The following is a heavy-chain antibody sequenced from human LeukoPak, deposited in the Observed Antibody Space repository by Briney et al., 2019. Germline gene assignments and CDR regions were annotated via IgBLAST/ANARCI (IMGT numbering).Heavy chain of an antibody. J-gene: IGHJ4*02. V-gene: IGHV3-66*01. CDR2: IYSGGST. CDR1: GFTVSSNY. Sequence: PGGSLRLSCAASGFTVSSNYMSWVRQAPGKGLEWVSVIYSGGSTYYADSVKGRFTISRDNSKNTLYLQMNSLRAEDTAVYYCARSQRQNFRGVMGIYFDYWGQGTLVTVSS. CDR3: ARSQRQNFRGVMGIYFDY. D-gene: IGHD3-10*01.